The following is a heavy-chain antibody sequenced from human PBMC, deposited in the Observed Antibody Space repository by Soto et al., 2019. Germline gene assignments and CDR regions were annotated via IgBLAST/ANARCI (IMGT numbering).Heavy chain of an antibody. V-gene: IGHV3-73*01. Sequence: PGGSLRLSCAASGFTFSGSAMHWVRQASGKGLEWVGRIRSKANSYATAYAASVKGRFTISRDDSKNTAYLQMNSLKTEDTVVYYCTRLTTVTNFDYWGQGTLVTVSS. D-gene: IGHD4-17*01. CDR2: IRSKANSYAT. J-gene: IGHJ4*02. CDR3: TRLTTVTNFDY. CDR1: GFTFSGSA.